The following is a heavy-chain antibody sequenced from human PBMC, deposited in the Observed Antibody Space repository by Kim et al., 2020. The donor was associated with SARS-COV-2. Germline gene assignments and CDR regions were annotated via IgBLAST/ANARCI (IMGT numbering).Heavy chain of an antibody. J-gene: IGHJ3*02. CDR1: GFTFSSYG. D-gene: IGHD6-13*01. V-gene: IGHV3-33*01. Sequence: GGSLRLSCAASGFTFSSYGMHWVRQAPGKGLEWVAVIWYDGSNKYYADSVKGRFTISRDNSKNTLYLQMNSLRAEDTAVYYCARDQIAAAGTLNAFDIWGQGTMVTVSS. CDR3: ARDQIAAAGTLNAFDI. CDR2: IWYDGSNK.